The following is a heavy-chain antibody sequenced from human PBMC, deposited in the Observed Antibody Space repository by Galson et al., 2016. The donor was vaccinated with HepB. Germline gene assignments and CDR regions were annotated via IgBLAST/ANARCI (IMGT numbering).Heavy chain of an antibody. CDR2: IKQDGSEK. D-gene: IGHD6-6*01. CDR1: GFSFTNYW. V-gene: IGHV3-7*02. J-gene: IGHJ4*02. Sequence: LRLSCAATGFSFTNYWMSWVRQAPGKGLEWVAYIKQDGSEKFYVDSVKGRITISRDNAKSSLYLQMNTLRAEDTGLYYCATYSSSSTSDHWGQGTLVTVSS. CDR3: ATYSSSSTSDH.